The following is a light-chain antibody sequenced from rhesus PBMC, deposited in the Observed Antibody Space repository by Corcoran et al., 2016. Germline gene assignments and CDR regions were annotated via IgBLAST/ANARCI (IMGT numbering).Light chain of an antibody. Sequence: QVILTQSPATLSLSPGERATLSCRASQSVSSYLAWYQQKPGQAPRLPTYGASSRATGIPDRFSGSGSGTDFTLTISSLGPEDFAVYYCQKYSSSPWTFGQGTKVEIK. CDR2: GAS. CDR3: QKYSSSPWT. V-gene: IGKV3-53*01. J-gene: IGKJ1*01. CDR1: QSVSSY.